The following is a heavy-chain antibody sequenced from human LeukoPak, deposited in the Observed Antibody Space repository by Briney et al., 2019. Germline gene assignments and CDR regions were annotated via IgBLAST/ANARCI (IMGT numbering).Heavy chain of an antibody. J-gene: IGHJ4*02. CDR3: ARFRMSFGDY. CDR2: ISSSSYI. V-gene: IGHV3-21*01. D-gene: IGHD3-10*01. CDR1: GFTFSSYS. Sequence: GGSLRLSCAASGFTFSSYSMNWVRQAPGKGLEWVSSISSSSYIYYADSVKGRFTISRDDAKNSLYLQMNSLRAEDTAVYYCARFRMSFGDYWGQGTLVTVSS.